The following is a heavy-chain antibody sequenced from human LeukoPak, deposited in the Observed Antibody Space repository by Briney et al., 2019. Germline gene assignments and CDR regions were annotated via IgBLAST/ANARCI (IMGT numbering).Heavy chain of an antibody. CDR3: ASWSLYDYYYYYMDV. Sequence: SVKVSFKASGGTFSSYAISWVRRAPGQGLEWMGRIIPIFGTANYAQKFQGRVTITTDESTSTAYMELSSLRSEDTAVYYCASWSLYDYYYYYMDVWGKGTTVTVSS. D-gene: IGHD3-3*01. CDR2: IIPIFGTA. J-gene: IGHJ6*03. CDR1: GGTFSSYA. V-gene: IGHV1-69*05.